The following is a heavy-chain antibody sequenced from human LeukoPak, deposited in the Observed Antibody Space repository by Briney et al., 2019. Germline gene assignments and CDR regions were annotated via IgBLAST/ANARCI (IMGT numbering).Heavy chain of an antibody. CDR3: ARAAMVRGVDYFDY. Sequence: HSGGSLRLSCAASGFTFSSYSMSWARQAPGKGLEGVSVISSSGGATYYADSVKGRFTISRDNSKNTLYLQMNSLRAEDTAIYYCARAAMVRGVDYFDYWGQGTLVTVSS. V-gene: IGHV3-23*01. CDR1: GFTFSSYS. J-gene: IGHJ4*02. CDR2: ISSSGGAT. D-gene: IGHD3-10*01.